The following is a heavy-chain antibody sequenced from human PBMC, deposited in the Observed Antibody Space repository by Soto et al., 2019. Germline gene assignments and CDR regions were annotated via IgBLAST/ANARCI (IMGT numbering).Heavy chain of an antibody. CDR3: ARGIYSSSRWYNWFDP. V-gene: IGHV4-34*01. CDR2: INHSGST. D-gene: IGHD6-13*01. CDR1: GGSFSGYY. J-gene: IGHJ5*02. Sequence: SETLSLTCAVYGGSFSGYYWSWIRQPPGKGLEWIGEINHSGSTNYNPSLKGRVTISVDTSKNQFSLKLSSVTAADTAVYYCARGIYSSSRWYNWFDPWGQGTLVTVSS.